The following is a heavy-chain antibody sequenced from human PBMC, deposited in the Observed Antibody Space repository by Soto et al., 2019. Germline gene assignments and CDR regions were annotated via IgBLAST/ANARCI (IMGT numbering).Heavy chain of an antibody. Sequence: GGSLRLSCAASGFTFSDYYMSWIRQAPGKGLEWVSYISSSGSTIYYADSVKGRFTISRDNAKNSLYLQMNSLRAEDTAVYYCARENGGLVLDYYYYYMDVWGKGTTVTVSS. CDR3: ARENGGLVLDYYYYYMDV. D-gene: IGHD6-19*01. J-gene: IGHJ6*03. V-gene: IGHV3-11*01. CDR2: ISSSGSTI. CDR1: GFTFSDYY.